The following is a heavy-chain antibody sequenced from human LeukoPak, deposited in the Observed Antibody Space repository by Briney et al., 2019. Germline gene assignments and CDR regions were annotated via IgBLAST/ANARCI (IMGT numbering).Heavy chain of an antibody. CDR1: GYTFTSYY. CDR2: INPNSGGT. D-gene: IGHD3-16*01. CDR3: ARDKKGEYYFDY. Sequence: ASVEVSCKASGYTFTSYYMHWVRQAPGQGLEWMGWINPNSGGTNYAQKFQGRVTMTRDTSISTAYMELSRLRSDDTAVYYCARDKKGEYYFDYWGQGTLVTVSS. J-gene: IGHJ4*02. V-gene: IGHV1-2*02.